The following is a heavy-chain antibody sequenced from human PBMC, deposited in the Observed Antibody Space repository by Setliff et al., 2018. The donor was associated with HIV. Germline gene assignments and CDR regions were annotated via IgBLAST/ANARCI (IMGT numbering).Heavy chain of an antibody. Sequence: GGSLRLSCAASGFTFSSYAMSWVRRAPGKGLEWVSVIYSGGRATYYADSVKGRFTISRDDSKHTFPLQMNSLRADDTALYYCRSYQYSSAWASDYWGQGTLVTVS. J-gene: IGHJ4*02. V-gene: IGHV3-23*03. CDR2: IYSGGRAT. D-gene: IGHD6-19*01. CDR3: RSYQYSSAWASDY. CDR1: GFTFSSYA.